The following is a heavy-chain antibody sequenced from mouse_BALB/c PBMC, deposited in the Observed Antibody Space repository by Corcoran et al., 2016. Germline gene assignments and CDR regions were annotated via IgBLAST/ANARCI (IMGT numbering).Heavy chain of an antibody. D-gene: IGHD1-1*01. Sequence: EVQLQQSGAELVKPGASVKLSCTASGFNIKDTYMHWVKQRPEQGLEWIGRIDPANGNTKYDPKFQGKATMTADTSSNTVYLQLSSLTSEATAVYDCGRSREGNCVVYWGQGTTLAVSS. V-gene: IGHV14-3*02. CDR2: IDPANGNT. J-gene: IGHJ2*01. CDR1: GFNIKDTY. CDR3: GRSREGNCVVY.